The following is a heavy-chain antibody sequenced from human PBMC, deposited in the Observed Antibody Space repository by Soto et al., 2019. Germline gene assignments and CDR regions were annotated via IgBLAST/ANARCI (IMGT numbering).Heavy chain of an antibody. Sequence: QVQLVESGGGVVQPGRSLRLSCAASGFTFSTFGMHWVRQAPGKGLEWVAVISKDGSNVYYADSVKARFTISRDNSKNTLYLQMNSLRDEDMAVYYCAKARGGHFDYWGKGTLVIVSS. V-gene: IGHV3-30*18. J-gene: IGHJ4*02. D-gene: IGHD3-10*01. CDR1: GFTFSTFG. CDR3: AKARGGHFDY. CDR2: ISKDGSNV.